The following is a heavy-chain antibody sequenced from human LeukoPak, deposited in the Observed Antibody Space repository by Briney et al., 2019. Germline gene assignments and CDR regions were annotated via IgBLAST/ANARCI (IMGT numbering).Heavy chain of an antibody. V-gene: IGHV4-4*02. CDR2: VHLDGRT. CDR3: AREGGFYRPLDY. Sequence: PSETLSLTCGVSGGSVTSTNWWTWFRQPPGKGLEWIGEVHLDGRTNYNPSLKSRLTMSVDLSENHVSLKLTSVTAADTAVYYCAREGGFYRPLDYSGQGTLVTVSS. CDR1: GGSVTSTNW. D-gene: IGHD3-3*01. J-gene: IGHJ4*02.